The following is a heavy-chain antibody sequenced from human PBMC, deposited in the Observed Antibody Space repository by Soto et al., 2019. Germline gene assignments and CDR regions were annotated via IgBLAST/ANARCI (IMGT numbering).Heavy chain of an antibody. J-gene: IGHJ5*02. D-gene: IGHD3-3*01. Sequence: QLQLQESGPGLVKPSETLSLTCTVSGGSISSSSYYWGWIRQPPGKGLEWIGSIYYSGSTYYNPSLKSRVTISVDTSKNQFSLKLSSVTAADTAVYYCARQDGYYDFWSGYFPVTTVTTGWFDPWGQGTLVTVSS. CDR1: GGSISSSSYY. CDR2: IYYSGST. V-gene: IGHV4-39*01. CDR3: ARQDGYYDFWSGYFPVTTVTTGWFDP.